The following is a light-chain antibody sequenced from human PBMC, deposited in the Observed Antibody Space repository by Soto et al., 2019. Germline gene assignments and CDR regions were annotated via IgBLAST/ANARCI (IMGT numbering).Light chain of an antibody. CDR1: QSVSSN. CDR2: GAS. V-gene: IGKV3-15*01. CDR3: QQYNNWART. Sequence: EIVMTQSPATLSVSPGERATLSCRASQSVSSNLAWYQQKPGQAPRLHIYGASTRATGIPARFSGSGSGTEFTLTISSLQSEDFAVYYCQQYNNWARTFGQGTKVEIK. J-gene: IGKJ1*01.